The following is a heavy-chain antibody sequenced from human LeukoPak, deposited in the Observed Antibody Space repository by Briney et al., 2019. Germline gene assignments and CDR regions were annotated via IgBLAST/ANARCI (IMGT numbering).Heavy chain of an antibody. CDR2: IIPIFGTA. CDR3: ARAPSGGSSLGRYLDL. Sequence: ASVKVSCTASGGTFSSYAISWVRQAPGQGLEWMGGIIPIFGTANYAQKFQGRVTITADESTSTAYMELSSLRSEDTAVYYCARAPSGGSSLGRYLDLWGRGTLVTVSS. V-gene: IGHV1-69*13. D-gene: IGHD2-15*01. J-gene: IGHJ2*01. CDR1: GGTFSSYA.